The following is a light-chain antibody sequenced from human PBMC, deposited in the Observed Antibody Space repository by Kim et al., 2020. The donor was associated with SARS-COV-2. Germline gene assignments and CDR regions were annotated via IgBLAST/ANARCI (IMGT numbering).Light chain of an antibody. V-gene: IGLV1-40*01. CDR3: QAYDPSLSPPYV. Sequence: ITIAYTGGSSNVGAGDDVHWYQQRPGEAPRLLNSGNTHRPSGIPDRFSASNAGSSASLAIGGIHVEDEADYYCQAYDPSLSPPYVFGTGTKVTVL. CDR1: SSNVGAGDD. J-gene: IGLJ1*01. CDR2: GNT.